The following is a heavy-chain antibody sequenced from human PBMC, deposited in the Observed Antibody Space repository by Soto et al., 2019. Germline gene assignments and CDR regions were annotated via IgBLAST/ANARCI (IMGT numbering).Heavy chain of an antibody. V-gene: IGHV3-23*01. CDR2: ISGSGIGT. J-gene: IGHJ4*02. CDR1: GFTFSSHA. D-gene: IGHD3-16*02. Sequence: PGGSLRLSCAASGFTFSSHAMSWVRQAPGKGLEWVSGISGSGIGTYYADSVKGRFTISRDNSKNTLYLQMDTLRAEDTAVYYCAKDILTYVWGNYRPFYFDSWGQGTPVTVSS. CDR3: AKDILTYVWGNYRPFYFDS.